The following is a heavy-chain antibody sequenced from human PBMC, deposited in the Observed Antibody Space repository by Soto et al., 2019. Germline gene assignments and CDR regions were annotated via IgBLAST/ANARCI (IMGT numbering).Heavy chain of an antibody. V-gene: IGHV1-3*01. Sequence: GASVKVSCEASGYTFTSYAMHWVRQAPGQRLEWMGWINAGNGNTKYSQKFQGRVTITRDTSASTAYMELSSLRSEDTAVYYCARVQMPFALGDYYDYSGQGTLVLVSA. CDR2: INAGNGNT. CDR1: GYTFTSYA. D-gene: IGHD3-16*01. CDR3: ARVQMPFALGDYYDY. J-gene: IGHJ4*02.